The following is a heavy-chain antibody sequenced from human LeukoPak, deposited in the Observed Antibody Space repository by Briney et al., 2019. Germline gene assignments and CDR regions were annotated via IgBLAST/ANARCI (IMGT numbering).Heavy chain of an antibody. D-gene: IGHD6-6*01. CDR3: ASYYSISSGDY. V-gene: IGHV3-21*01. J-gene: IGHJ4*02. CDR1: GFIFSSYT. CDR2: ISGSSSYI. Sequence: GGSLRLSCAASGFIFSSYTMNWVRQAPGKGLEWVSSISGSSSYIYYADSVKGRFTISRDNGKNSLYLQMNSLRADDTAVYYCASYYSISSGDYWGQGTLVTVSS.